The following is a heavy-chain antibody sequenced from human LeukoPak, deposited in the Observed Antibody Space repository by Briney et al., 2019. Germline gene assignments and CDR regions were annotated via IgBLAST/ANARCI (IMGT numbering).Heavy chain of an antibody. CDR2: ISANNGNT. D-gene: IGHD6-19*01. J-gene: IGHJ4*02. Sequence: GSSVKVSCKASGYTFTSYVINWVRQAPGQGLEWMGWISANNGNTNYDQKRQGRVTMTTDTSTSTDYLELRSLKSDEKRVYYCARCSSGSCWDYSWGDFDYWGRGTMVAVSS. CDR3: ARCSSGSCWDYSWGDFDY. V-gene: IGHV1-18*01. CDR1: GYTFTSYV.